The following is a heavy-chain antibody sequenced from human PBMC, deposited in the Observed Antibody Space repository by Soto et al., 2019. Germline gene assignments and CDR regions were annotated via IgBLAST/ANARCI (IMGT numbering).Heavy chain of an antibody. CDR3: ARHDGRFLEWLASNWFDP. J-gene: IGHJ5*02. V-gene: IGHV4-39*01. Sequence: ASETLSLPCTVSGGSISSSSFYWGWVRQPPGKGLEWIGSIYYSGSTYYNPSLKSRVTISVDTSKNQFSLKLSSVTAADTAVYYCARHDGRFLEWLASNWFDPWGQGTLVTVSS. CDR1: GGSISSSSFY. CDR2: IYYSGST. D-gene: IGHD3-3*01.